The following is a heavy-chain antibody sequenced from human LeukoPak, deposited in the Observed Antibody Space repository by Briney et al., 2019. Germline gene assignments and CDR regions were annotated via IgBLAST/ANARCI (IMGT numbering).Heavy chain of an antibody. D-gene: IGHD6-13*01. Sequence: PGGSLRPSCAASGFTFSTYSMNWVRQTPGNGLEWVSYISSSSSTIYYADSVKGRFTIFRDNAKNSLFLQMNSLRAEDTAVYYCAKDSSPDHWGQGTLVIVSS. CDR3: AKDSSPDH. J-gene: IGHJ4*02. CDR1: GFTFSTYS. CDR2: ISSSSSTI. V-gene: IGHV3-48*01.